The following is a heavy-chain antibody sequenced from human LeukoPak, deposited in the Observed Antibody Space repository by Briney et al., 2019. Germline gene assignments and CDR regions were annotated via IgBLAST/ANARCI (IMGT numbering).Heavy chain of an antibody. D-gene: IGHD2-15*01. V-gene: IGHV3-30*18. CDR2: ISYDGSNK. CDR1: GFTFSSYG. J-gene: IGHJ4*02. Sequence: PGRSLRLSCAASGFTFSSYGMHWVRQAPGKGLEWVAVISYDGSNKYYADSVKGRFTISRDNSKNTLYLQMNSLRAEDTAVYYCAKDGGYCNGGSCWRGLDYWGQGTLVTVSS. CDR3: AKDGGYCNGGSCWRGLDY.